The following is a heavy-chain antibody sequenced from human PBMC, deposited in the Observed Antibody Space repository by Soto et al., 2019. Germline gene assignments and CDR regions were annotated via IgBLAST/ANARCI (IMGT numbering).Heavy chain of an antibody. CDR3: ARVGSRLAAAGTVDY. Sequence: EVQLLESGGGLVQPGGSLRLSCAASGFTFSSNAMSWVRQAPGKGLEWVSAISGSGGSTYYADSVKGRFTISRDNSKNTLYLQMNSLRAEDTAVYYCARVGSRLAAAGTVDYWGQGTLVTVSS. V-gene: IGHV3-23*01. CDR1: GFTFSSNA. CDR2: ISGSGGST. D-gene: IGHD6-13*01. J-gene: IGHJ4*02.